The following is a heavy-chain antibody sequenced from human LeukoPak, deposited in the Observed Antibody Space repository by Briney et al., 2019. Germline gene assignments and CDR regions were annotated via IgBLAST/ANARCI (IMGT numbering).Heavy chain of an antibody. J-gene: IGHJ4*02. CDR1: GNSISSGDYY. D-gene: IGHD3-22*01. Sequence: PSETLSLTCTVSGNSISSGDYYWSWIRQPAGKGLEWIGRIYTSGSTNYNPSLKSRVTISGDTSKNQFSLRLSSVTAADTAVYYCARASYSYDINGWVPFDYWGQGTLVTVSS. V-gene: IGHV4-61*02. CDR2: IYTSGST. CDR3: ARASYSYDINGWVPFDY.